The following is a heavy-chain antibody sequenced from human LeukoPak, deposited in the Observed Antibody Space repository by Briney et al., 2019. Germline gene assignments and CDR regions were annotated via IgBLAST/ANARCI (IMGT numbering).Heavy chain of an antibody. Sequence: GGSLRLSCAASGFTFDDYAMHWVRQAPGKGLEWVSGISWNSGSIGYADSVEGRFTISRDNAKNSLYLQMNSLRAEDTALYYCASERPSSSWYDYWGQGTLVTVSS. V-gene: IGHV3-9*01. CDR3: ASERPSSSWYDY. CDR1: GFTFDDYA. J-gene: IGHJ4*02. CDR2: ISWNSGSI. D-gene: IGHD6-13*01.